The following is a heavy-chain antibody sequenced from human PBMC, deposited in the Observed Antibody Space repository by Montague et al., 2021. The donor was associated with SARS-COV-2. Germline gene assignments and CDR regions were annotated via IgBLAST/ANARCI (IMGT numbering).Heavy chain of an antibody. D-gene: IGHD3-10*01. V-gene: IGHV3-30-3*01. J-gene: IGHJ6*02. CDR2: ISYDGSNK. Sequence: SLRLSCAASGFTFSSYAMHWVRQAPGKGLEWVTIISYDGSNKYYADSVKGRFTISRDNSKNTLYLQMNSLRAEDTAVYYCARGGVDYGIDVWGQGTTVTVSS. CDR3: ARGGVDYGIDV. CDR1: GFTFSSYA.